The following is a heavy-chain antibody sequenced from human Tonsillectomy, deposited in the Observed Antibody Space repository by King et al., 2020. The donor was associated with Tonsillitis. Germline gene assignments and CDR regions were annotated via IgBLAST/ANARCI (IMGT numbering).Heavy chain of an antibody. CDR1: GFTFSSYS. CDR2: ISSSSSYI. Sequence: VQLVESGGGLVKPGGSLRLSCAASGFTFSSYSMNWVRQAPGKGLEWVSSISSSSSYIYYADSVKGRFTISRDNAKNSLYLQMNSLRAEDTAVYYCARDIYRDTVADDYWGQGTLVTVSS. CDR3: ARDIYRDTVADDY. D-gene: IGHD2-15*01. V-gene: IGHV3-21*01. J-gene: IGHJ4*02.